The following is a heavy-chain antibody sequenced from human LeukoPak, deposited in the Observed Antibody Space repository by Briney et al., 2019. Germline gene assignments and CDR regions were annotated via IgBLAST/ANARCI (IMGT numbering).Heavy chain of an antibody. Sequence: GGSLRLSCLTSGFTLSTNAMSWVRQAPGKGLEWISGISGSGASTYYADSVKGRFTISRDNSKNTLYLQMNSLRAEDTAVYYCAREQVPDYTGDPGHYFDYWGQGTLVTVSS. CDR3: AREQVPDYTGDPGHYFDY. J-gene: IGHJ4*02. D-gene: IGHD7-27*01. V-gene: IGHV3-23*01. CDR2: ISGSGAST. CDR1: GFTLSTNA.